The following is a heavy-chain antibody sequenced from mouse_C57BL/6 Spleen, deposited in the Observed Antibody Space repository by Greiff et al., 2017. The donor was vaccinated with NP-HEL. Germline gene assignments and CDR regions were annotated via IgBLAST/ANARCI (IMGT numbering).Heavy chain of an antibody. Sequence: DVMLVESGGGLVKPGGSLKLSCAASGFTFSDYGMHWVRQAPEKGLEWVAYISSGSSTIYYADTVKGRFTISRDNAKNTLFLQMTSLRSEDTAMYYCARGHYGSSYFDYWGQGTTLTVSS. CDR3: ARGHYGSSYFDY. D-gene: IGHD1-1*01. V-gene: IGHV5-17*01. CDR1: GFTFSDYG. CDR2: ISSGSSTI. J-gene: IGHJ2*01.